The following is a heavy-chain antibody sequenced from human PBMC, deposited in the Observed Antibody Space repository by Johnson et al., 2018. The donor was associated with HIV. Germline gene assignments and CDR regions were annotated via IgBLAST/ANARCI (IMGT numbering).Heavy chain of an antibody. J-gene: IGHJ3*02. D-gene: IGHD6-19*01. Sequence: EVQLVESGGGLVQPGGSLRLSCAASGFTFSSYAMSWVRQAPGKGLEWVSAISGSGGSTYYADSVKGRFTISRDNSKNTLYLQMNSLRAEDTAVYYCAKDPGRQWLVMCAFDIWGQGTMVTVSS. CDR1: GFTFSSYA. CDR2: ISGSGGST. CDR3: AKDPGRQWLVMCAFDI. V-gene: IGHV3-23*04.